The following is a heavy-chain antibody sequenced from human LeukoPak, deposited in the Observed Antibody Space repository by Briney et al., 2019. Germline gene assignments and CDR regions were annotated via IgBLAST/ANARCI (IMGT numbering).Heavy chain of an antibody. D-gene: IGHD5-18*01. V-gene: IGHV3-7*01. J-gene: IGHJ6*03. Sequence: PGGSLRLSCAASGFTFSSYWMSWVRQAPGKGLEWVANIKQDGSEKYYVDSVKGRFTISRDNAKNSLYLQMNSLRAEDTAVYYCARVDTALDYYYYYYMDVWGKGTTVTVSS. CDR3: ARVDTALDYYYYYYMDV. CDR2: IKQDGSEK. CDR1: GFTFSSYW.